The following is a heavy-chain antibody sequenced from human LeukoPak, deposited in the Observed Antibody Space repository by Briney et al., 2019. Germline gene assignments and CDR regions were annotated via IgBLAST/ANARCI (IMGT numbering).Heavy chain of an antibody. D-gene: IGHD2-15*01. V-gene: IGHV3-7*03. Sequence: GGSLRLSCAASGFTFSSHWMSWVRQAPGKGLEWVANIKQDGSAKYYVDSVRGRFTISRDNSKNTLYLQMNSLRAEDTAVYYCAKTRTPDDYWGQGTLVTVSS. CDR3: AKTRTPDDY. CDR2: IKQDGSAK. J-gene: IGHJ4*02. CDR1: GFTFSSHW.